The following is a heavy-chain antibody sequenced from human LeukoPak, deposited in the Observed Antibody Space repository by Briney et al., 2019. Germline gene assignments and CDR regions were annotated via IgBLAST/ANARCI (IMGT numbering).Heavy chain of an antibody. CDR2: VYYNGIT. J-gene: IGHJ4*02. CDR3: ARLMTTVAT. Sequence: PSGTLSLTCTVSGGPIFSSPFYWGWIRQPPGKGLEWIASVYYNGITYYSPSLKSRVTISVDTSKNQFALKVTSVTAADTAIYYCARLMTTVATWGQGTLVTVSS. CDR1: GGPIFSSPFY. V-gene: IGHV4-39*01. D-gene: IGHD4-11*01.